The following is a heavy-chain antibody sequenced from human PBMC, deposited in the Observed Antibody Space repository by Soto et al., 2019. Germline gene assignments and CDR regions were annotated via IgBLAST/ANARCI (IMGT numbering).Heavy chain of an antibody. J-gene: IGHJ4*02. D-gene: IGHD1-1*01. CDR3: ARVQAGTIDY. Sequence: PSETLSLTCTVSVGSISSYNWSWLRQPPGKGLEWIGYIYYSGSTNYNPSLKSRVTISVDTSKNQFSLKLSSVSAADTAMYYCARVQAGTIDYWGQGALVTVSS. V-gene: IGHV4-59*01. CDR2: IYYSGST. CDR1: VGSISSYN.